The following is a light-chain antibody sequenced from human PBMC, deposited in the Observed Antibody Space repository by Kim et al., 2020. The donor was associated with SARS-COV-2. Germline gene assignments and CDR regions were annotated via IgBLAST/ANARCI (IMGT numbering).Light chain of an antibody. J-gene: IGLJ3*02. V-gene: IGLV4-69*01. CDR2: VNSNGSH. CDR1: SGHSDNA. CDR3: QTWGTGIWV. Sequence: ASVQLTCTLSSGHSDNAIAWHQQQPGKGPRYLMKVNSNGSHNKGDGIPDRFSGSSSGAERYLTISSLQSEDEADYYCQTWGTGIWVFGGGTQLTVL.